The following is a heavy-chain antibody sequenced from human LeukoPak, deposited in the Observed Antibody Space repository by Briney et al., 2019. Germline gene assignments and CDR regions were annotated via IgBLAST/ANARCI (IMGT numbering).Heavy chain of an antibody. CDR3: TAGRAYSLLDF. CDR2: FDLVHGDT. J-gene: IGHJ4*02. CDR1: GYRFTELS. D-gene: IGHD5-18*01. Sequence: ASVKVSCKVSGYRFTELSRHWVRQAPGKGLEWLGGFDLVHGDTIYAQKFQGRVTMTEDTSTDTSYMELSSLGSGGTAVYFCTAGRAYSLLDFWGQGTLVIVSS. V-gene: IGHV1-24*01.